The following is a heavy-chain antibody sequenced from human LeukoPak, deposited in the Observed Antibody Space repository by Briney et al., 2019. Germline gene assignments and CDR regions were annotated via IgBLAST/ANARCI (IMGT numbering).Heavy chain of an antibody. CDR1: GFYISSGYY. CDR2: IYHSGST. D-gene: IGHD1-26*01. J-gene: IGHJ6*03. V-gene: IGHV4-38-2*02. Sequence: SETLSLTCAVSGFYISSGYYWGGIRQPPGKGLEWIGSIYHSGSTYYNPSLKSRVIISVDMSKNQFSLKLSSVTAADTADYYCARDNAQWDLRSSNYDYYMDVWGKGTTVTVSS. CDR3: ARDNAQWDLRSSNYDYYMDV.